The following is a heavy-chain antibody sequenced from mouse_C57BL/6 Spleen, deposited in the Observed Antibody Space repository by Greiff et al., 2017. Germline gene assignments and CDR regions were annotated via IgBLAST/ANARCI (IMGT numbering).Heavy chain of an antibody. V-gene: IGHV1-39*01. CDR1: GYSFTDYN. CDR2: INPNYGTT. J-gene: IGHJ2*01. Sequence: VQLQQSGPELVKPGASVKISCKASGYSFTDYNMNWVKQSNGKSLEWIGVINPNYGTTSYNQKLKGKATLTVDQSSSTAYMQLNSLTSEDSAVYYCARSHYYGISYEGIFDYWGQGTTLTVSS. D-gene: IGHD1-1*01. CDR3: ARSHYYGISYEGIFDY.